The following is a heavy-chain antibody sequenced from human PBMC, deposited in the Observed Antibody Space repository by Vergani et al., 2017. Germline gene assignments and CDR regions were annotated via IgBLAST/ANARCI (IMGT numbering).Heavy chain of an antibody. Sequence: QVQLQESGPRLVRPSQTLSLTCTVSGGSINTGAYYWSWIRQPAGKGLEWIGRVYTSGRTNYNPSLQSRVAILVDRSKSQLSLKLTSVTAGDTAVYFCARELSYYYGSGSDDYNPYYYEGMDVWGPGTTVTVSS. CDR3: ARELSYYYGSGSDDYNPYYYEGMDV. D-gene: IGHD3-10*01. CDR1: GGSINTGAYY. V-gene: IGHV4-61*02. CDR2: VYTSGRT. J-gene: IGHJ6*02.